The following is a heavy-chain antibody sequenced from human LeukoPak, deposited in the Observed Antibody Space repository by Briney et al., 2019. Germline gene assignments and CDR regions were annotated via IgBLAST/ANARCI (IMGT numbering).Heavy chain of an antibody. CDR3: AKVGAAAGTLLSDY. CDR2: IRYDGSNK. J-gene: IGHJ4*02. D-gene: IGHD6-13*01. V-gene: IGHV3-30*02. Sequence: GGSLRLSCAASGFTFSSYGMHWVRQAPGKGLEWVAFIRYDGSNKYYADSVKGRFTISRDNSKNTLYLQMNSLRAEDTAVYYCAKVGAAAGTLLSDYWGQGTLVTVSS. CDR1: GFTFSSYG.